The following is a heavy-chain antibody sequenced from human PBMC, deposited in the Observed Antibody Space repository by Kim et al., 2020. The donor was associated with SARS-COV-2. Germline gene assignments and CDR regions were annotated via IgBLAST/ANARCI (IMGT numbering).Heavy chain of an antibody. Sequence: NPSLKRRVTISVDTSKNQFSLKLSSVTAADTAVYYCARGYGDYDPDWFDPWGQGTLVTVSS. D-gene: IGHD4-17*01. J-gene: IGHJ5*02. V-gene: IGHV4-39*07. CDR3: ARGYGDYDPDWFDP.